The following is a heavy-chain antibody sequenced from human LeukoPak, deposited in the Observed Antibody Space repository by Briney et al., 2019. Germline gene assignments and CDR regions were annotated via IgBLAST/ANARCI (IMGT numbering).Heavy chain of an antibody. J-gene: IGHJ4*02. V-gene: IGHV3-48*01. D-gene: IGHD6-6*01. CDR1: GSTFSSYS. CDR3: ARVRDYSSSSGYFDY. CDR2: ISSSSSTI. Sequence: PGGSLRLSCAASGSTFSSYSMNWVRQAPGKGLEWVSYISSSSSTIYYADSVKGRFTISRDNAKNSLYLQMNSLRAEDTAVYYCARVRDYSSSSGYFDYWGQGTLVTVSS.